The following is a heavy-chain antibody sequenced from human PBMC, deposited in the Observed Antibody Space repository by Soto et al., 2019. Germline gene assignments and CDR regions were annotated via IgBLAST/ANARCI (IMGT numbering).Heavy chain of an antibody. Sequence: GGSLRLSCAASGFTFSSDGMHWVRQAPGRGPGWVAVISYDGSNKYYADSVKGRFTIYRDNSKNTLYLQMNSLRAEHTAVYYCAKDLNYIVRGVIITFRYYYYGMDVWGQGTTVTVSS. CDR3: AKDLNYIVRGVIITFRYYYYGMDV. J-gene: IGHJ6*02. V-gene: IGHV3-30*18. D-gene: IGHD3-10*01. CDR1: GFTFSSDG. CDR2: ISYDGSNK.